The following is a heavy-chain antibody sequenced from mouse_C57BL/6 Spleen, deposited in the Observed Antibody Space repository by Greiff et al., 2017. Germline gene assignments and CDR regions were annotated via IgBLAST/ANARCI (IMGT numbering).Heavy chain of an antibody. J-gene: IGHJ2*01. CDR1: GYTFTDYE. Sequence: VQLQQSGAELVRPGASVTLSCKASGYTFTDYEMHWVKQTPVHGLEWIGAIDPETGGTAYNQKFKGKAILTADKSSSTAYMELRSLTSEDSAVYYCTRNYYGSSPNFDYWGQGTTLTVSS. V-gene: IGHV1-15*01. D-gene: IGHD1-1*01. CDR2: IDPETGGT. CDR3: TRNYYGSSPNFDY.